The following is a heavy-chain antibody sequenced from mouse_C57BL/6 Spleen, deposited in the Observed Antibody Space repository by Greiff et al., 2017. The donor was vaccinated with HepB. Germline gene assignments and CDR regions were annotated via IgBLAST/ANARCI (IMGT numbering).Heavy chain of an antibody. J-gene: IGHJ4*01. D-gene: IGHD2-3*01. V-gene: IGHV2-9-1*01. CDR1: GFSLTSYA. Sequence: VKVVESGPGLVAPSQRLSITCTVSGFSLTSYAISWVRQPPGKGLEWLGVIWTGGGTNYNSALKSRLSISKDNSKSQVFLKMNSLQTDDTARYYCARISSDGYLYYYAMDYWGQGTSVTVSS. CDR3: ARISSDGYLYYYAMDY. CDR2: IWTGGGT.